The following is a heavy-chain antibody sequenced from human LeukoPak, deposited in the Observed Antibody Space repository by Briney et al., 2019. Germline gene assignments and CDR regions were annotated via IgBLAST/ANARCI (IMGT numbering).Heavy chain of an antibody. Sequence: GASVKVSCKASGYTFTSYGISWVRQAPGQGLEWMGIINPSSGSTSYAQKFQGRVTMTRDTSTSTVHMELSSLRSEDTAIYYCARVLGAHRYGSIDHWGQGTLVTVSS. CDR3: ARVLGAHRYGSIDH. D-gene: IGHD5-18*01. J-gene: IGHJ4*02. CDR1: GYTFTSYG. CDR2: INPSSGST. V-gene: IGHV1-46*01.